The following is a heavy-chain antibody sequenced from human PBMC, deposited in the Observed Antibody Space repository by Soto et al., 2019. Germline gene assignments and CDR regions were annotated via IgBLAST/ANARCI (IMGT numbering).Heavy chain of an antibody. V-gene: IGHV4-30-4*01. CDR1: GGSISSGDYY. CDR3: ARERPDGARLDP. Sequence: QVQLQESGPGLVKPSQTLSLTCTVSGGSISSGDYYWSWIRQPPGKGLEWIGYIYYSGSTYYNPSLNSRVTISVDTPKNQFSLQLSSVTAADTAVYYCARERPDGARLDPWGQGTLVTVSS. J-gene: IGHJ5*02. D-gene: IGHD6-6*01. CDR2: IYYSGST.